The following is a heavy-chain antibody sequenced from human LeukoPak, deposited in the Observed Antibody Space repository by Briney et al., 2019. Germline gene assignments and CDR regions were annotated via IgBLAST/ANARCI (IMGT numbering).Heavy chain of an antibody. D-gene: IGHD3-22*01. V-gene: IGHV1-2*02. CDR3: AREECCGDYDSRQGWFDP. Sequence: GASVKVSCKASGYTFTGYYMHWVRQAPGQGLEWMGWINPNSGGTNYAQKFQGRVTMTRDTSISTAYMELSRLRSDDTAVYYCAREECCGDYDSRQGWFDPWGQGTLVTVSS. CDR1: GYTFTGYY. CDR2: INPNSGGT. J-gene: IGHJ5*02.